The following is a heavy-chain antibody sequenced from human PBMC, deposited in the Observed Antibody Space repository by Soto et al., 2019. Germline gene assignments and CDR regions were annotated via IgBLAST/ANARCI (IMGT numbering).Heavy chain of an antibody. D-gene: IGHD1-7*01. V-gene: IGHV3-74*01. CDR3: ARSLPGTYGAFDL. J-gene: IGHJ3*01. Sequence: PGGSLRLSCAASGFTFSDYYMSWIRQAPGKGLVWVSRISGDGSSTNYADSVKGRFTISRDNAKNTVYLQIDSLRAEDTAVYYCARSLPGTYGAFDLWGQGTMVTVSS. CDR2: ISGDGSST. CDR1: GFTFSDYY.